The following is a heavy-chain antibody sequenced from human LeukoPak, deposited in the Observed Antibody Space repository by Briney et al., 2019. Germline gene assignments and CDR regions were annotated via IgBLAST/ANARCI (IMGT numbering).Heavy chain of an antibody. D-gene: IGHD2-2*01. CDR3: ASSRYQYCSSTSCYLYYYYGMDV. CDR1: GGSFSGYY. CDR2: INHSGST. J-gene: IGHJ6*04. Sequence: SETLSLTCAVYGGSFSGYYWSWIRQPPGKGLEWIGEINHSGSTNYNPSLKSRVTISVDTSKNQFSLKLSSVTAADTAVYYCASSRYQYCSSTSCYLYYYYGMDVWSKGTTVTVSS. V-gene: IGHV4-34*01.